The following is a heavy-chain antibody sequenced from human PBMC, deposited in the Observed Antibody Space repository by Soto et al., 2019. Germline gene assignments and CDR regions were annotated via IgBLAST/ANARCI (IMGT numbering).Heavy chain of an antibody. V-gene: IGHV3-23*01. Sequence: EVQLLEPGGGLVQPGGSLRLSCAASGFTFSSYAMSWVRQAPGKGLEWVSDISGSGGNTYYADSVKGRFTISRDNSKNTLYLQMNSLRAEDTAVYYCAKSAMVRGGGWFDPWGQGTLVTVSS. CDR1: GFTFSSYA. CDR2: ISGSGGNT. D-gene: IGHD3-10*01. J-gene: IGHJ5*02. CDR3: AKSAMVRGGGWFDP.